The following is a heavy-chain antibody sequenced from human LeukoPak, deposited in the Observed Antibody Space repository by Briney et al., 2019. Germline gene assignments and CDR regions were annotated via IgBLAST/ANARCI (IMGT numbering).Heavy chain of an antibody. D-gene: IGHD4-23*01. Sequence: GGSLRLSCAASGLTVSTNYMSWARRAPGKGLEWVSVIYRGDITYYADSVKGRFTISRDNSKNTLYLQMNSLRAEDTAVYYCANSPVYYYGMDVWGQGTTVTVSS. CDR1: GLTVSTNY. CDR3: ANSPVYYYGMDV. J-gene: IGHJ6*02. V-gene: IGHV3-53*01. CDR2: IYRGDIT.